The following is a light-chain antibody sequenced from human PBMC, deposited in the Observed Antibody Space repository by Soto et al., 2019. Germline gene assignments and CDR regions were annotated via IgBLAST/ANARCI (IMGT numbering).Light chain of an antibody. CDR1: SNDVGEYKY. CDR3: CSYTASTTPWV. J-gene: IGLJ3*02. V-gene: IGLV2-14*01. CDR2: EVY. Sequence: QSALTQPASVSGSPGQSITISCTATSNDVGEYKYVSWYQQHPGKAPKLMIYEVYNRPSGVSNRFSGSKSGNTASLTISGLQAEDEADYYCCSYTASTTPWVFGGGTKVTVL.